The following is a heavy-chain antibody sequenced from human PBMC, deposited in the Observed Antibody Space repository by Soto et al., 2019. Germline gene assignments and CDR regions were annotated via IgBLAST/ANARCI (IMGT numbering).Heavy chain of an antibody. Sequence: QVQLVQSGAEVKKPGSSVKVSCKASGGTFSSYAISWVRQAPGQGLEWMGGIIPIFGTANYAQMFQGRVTITADESPSSXYMELSSLRSEDTAVYYCARHSCCSTPNSYYGMDVWGQGTTVTVSS. J-gene: IGHJ6*02. CDR1: GGTFSSYA. CDR2: IIPIFGTA. D-gene: IGHD2-15*01. V-gene: IGHV1-69*12. CDR3: ARHSCCSTPNSYYGMDV.